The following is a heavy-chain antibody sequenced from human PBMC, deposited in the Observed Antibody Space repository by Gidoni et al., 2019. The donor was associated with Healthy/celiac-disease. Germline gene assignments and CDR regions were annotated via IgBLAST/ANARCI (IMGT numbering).Heavy chain of an antibody. CDR2: INPNSGNT. Sequence: QVQLVQSGAEAKKPGASVKVSCTASGYTSTSFDINWVRQATGQGLEWMGWINPNSGNTGYAQKFQGRVTMTRNTSISTAYMELSSLRSEDTAVYYCARGVKYQLLGSYWYFDLWGRGTLVTVSS. CDR1: GYTSTSFD. V-gene: IGHV1-8*01. D-gene: IGHD2-2*01. CDR3: ARGVKYQLLGSYWYFDL. J-gene: IGHJ2*01.